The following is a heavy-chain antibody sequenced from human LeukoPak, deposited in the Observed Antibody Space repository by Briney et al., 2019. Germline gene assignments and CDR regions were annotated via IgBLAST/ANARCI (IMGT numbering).Heavy chain of an antibody. V-gene: IGHV3-33*01. D-gene: IGHD2/OR15-2a*01. CDR1: GFTFSSYG. Sequence: GRSLRLSCAASGFTFSSYGMHWVRQAPGKGLEWVAVIWYDGSNKYYADSVKGRFTISRDNSKNTLYLQMNSLRAEDTAVYYCAREGKSMAPFDYWGQGTLVTVSS. CDR3: AREGKSMAPFDY. CDR2: IWYDGSNK. J-gene: IGHJ4*02.